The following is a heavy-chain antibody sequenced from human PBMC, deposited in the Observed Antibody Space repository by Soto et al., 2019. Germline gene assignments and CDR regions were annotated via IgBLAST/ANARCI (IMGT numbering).Heavy chain of an antibody. V-gene: IGHV3-23*01. CDR1: GFTFSSYA. CDR3: ATIVGATVNYYYGMDV. J-gene: IGHJ6*02. CDR2: ISGSGGST. Sequence: LRLSCAASGFTFSSYAMSWVRQAPGKGLEWVSAISGSGGSTYYADSVKGRFTISRDNSKNTLYLQMNSLRAEDTAVYYCATIVGATVNYYYGMDVWGQGTTVTVSS. D-gene: IGHD1-26*01.